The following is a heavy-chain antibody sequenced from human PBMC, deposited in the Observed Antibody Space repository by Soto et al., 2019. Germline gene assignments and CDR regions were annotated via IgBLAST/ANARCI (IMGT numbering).Heavy chain of an antibody. V-gene: IGHV1-69*13. CDR3: ASDRGMGANLRFDY. CDR2: IIPIFGTA. CDR1: GGTFSSYA. D-gene: IGHD1-26*01. J-gene: IGHJ4*02. Sequence: ASVKVSCKASGGTFSSYAISWVRQAPGQGLEWMGGIIPIFGTANYAQKFQGRVTITADESTSTAYMELSSLRSEDTAVYYCASDRGMGANLRFDYWGQGTLVTVSS.